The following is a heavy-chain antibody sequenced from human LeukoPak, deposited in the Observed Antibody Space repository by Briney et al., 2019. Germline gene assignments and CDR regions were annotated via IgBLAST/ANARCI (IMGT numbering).Heavy chain of an antibody. V-gene: IGHV4-39*01. Sequence: PSETLSLTCTVSGGSISSSSYYWGWIRQPPGKGLEWIGSIYYSGSTYYNPSLKSRVTISVDTSKNQFSLKLSSVTAADTAVYYCARARGGYDLIGTHVDYWAREPWSPSPQ. J-gene: IGHJ4*02. D-gene: IGHD5-12*01. CDR1: GGSISSSSYY. CDR3: ARARGGYDLIGTHVDY. CDR2: IYYSGST.